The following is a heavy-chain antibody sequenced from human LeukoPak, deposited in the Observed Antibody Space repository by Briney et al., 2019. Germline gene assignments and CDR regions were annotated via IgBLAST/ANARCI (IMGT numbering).Heavy chain of an antibody. CDR2: ISGSGGST. V-gene: IGHV3-23*01. CDR3: AKLASPRFLELPLPFDY. D-gene: IGHD3-3*01. Sequence: GGSLRLSCAASGFTFSSYAMSWVRQAPGKGLEWVSAISGSGGSTYYADSVKGRFTISRDNSKNTLYLQMNSLRAEDTAVYYCAKLASPRFLELPLPFDYWGQGTLVTVSS. CDR1: GFTFSSYA. J-gene: IGHJ4*02.